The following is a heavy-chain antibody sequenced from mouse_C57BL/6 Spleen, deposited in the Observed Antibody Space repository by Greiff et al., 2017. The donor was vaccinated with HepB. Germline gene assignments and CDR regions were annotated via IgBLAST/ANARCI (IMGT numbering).Heavy chain of an antibody. Sequence: DVKLVESGGGLVKPGGSLKLSCAASGFTFSSYAMSWVRQTPEKRLEWVATISDGGSYTYYPDNVKGRFTISRDNAKNNLYLQMSHLKSEDTAMYDCGGYGKGNYFDYWGQGTTLTVSS. CDR3: GGYGKGNYFDY. CDR1: GFTFSSYA. D-gene: IGHD2-1*01. V-gene: IGHV5-4*03. J-gene: IGHJ2*01. CDR2: ISDGGSYT.